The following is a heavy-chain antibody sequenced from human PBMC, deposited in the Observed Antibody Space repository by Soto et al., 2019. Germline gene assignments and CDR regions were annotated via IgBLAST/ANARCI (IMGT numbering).Heavy chain of an antibody. V-gene: IGHV3-30-3*01. Sequence: QVQLVESGGGVVQPGRSLRLSCAGSGFSLSSYTMHWVRQAPGKGLEWVALISFDSSSKHYADSVKGRFSISRDNSKNTLYLQMDSLRPDDTALYYCERDRLRLGELSLIGYFDSWGQGTLVTVSS. D-gene: IGHD3-16*02. CDR3: ERDRLRLGELSLIGYFDS. CDR1: GFSLSSYT. CDR2: ISFDSSSK. J-gene: IGHJ4*02.